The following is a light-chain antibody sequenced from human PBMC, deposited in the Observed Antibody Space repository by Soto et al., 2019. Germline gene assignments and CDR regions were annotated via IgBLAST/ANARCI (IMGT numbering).Light chain of an antibody. CDR1: QSVSSIY. V-gene: IGKV3-20*01. CDR3: QQYGISSWT. CDR2: GAS. Sequence: EIVLTQSPGTLSLSPGERATLSCRASQSVSSIYLAWYQHKPGQAPRLLIYGASSRATGIPDRFSGSGSGTDCTRTISRLEPEDFAEYYGQQYGISSWTFGRGTTFELK. J-gene: IGKJ1*01.